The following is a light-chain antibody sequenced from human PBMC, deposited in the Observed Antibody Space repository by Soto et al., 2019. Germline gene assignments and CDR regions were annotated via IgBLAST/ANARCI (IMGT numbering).Light chain of an antibody. Sequence: EIVLTQSPGTLSLSPGERATLSCRASQSVSSSYLAWYQQKPGQAPRLLIYGASSRATGIPDRFSGSGSGTDFTLTICRLEPEDFAVYYCQQYGSSHTFGQGTKVEIK. J-gene: IGKJ1*01. V-gene: IGKV3-20*01. CDR3: QQYGSSHT. CDR1: QSVSSSY. CDR2: GAS.